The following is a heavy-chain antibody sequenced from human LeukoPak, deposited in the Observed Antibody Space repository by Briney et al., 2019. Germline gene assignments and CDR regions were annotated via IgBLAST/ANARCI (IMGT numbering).Heavy chain of an antibody. V-gene: IGHV1-2*02. CDR1: GYSFTGYY. Sequence: ASVKVSCKASGYSFTGYYMHWVRQAPGQGLEWMGWINPNSGGTNYARKFQGRVTMTRDTSTNTAYMELRSLRSDDTAVYYCARGSKWEHLDYWGQGTLVTVSS. D-gene: IGHD1-26*01. CDR2: INPNSGGT. CDR3: ARGSKWEHLDY. J-gene: IGHJ4*02.